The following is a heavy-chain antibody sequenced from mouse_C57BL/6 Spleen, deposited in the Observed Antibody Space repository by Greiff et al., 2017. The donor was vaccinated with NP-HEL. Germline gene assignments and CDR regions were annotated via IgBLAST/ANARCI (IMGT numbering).Heavy chain of an antibody. CDR3: ARYYGSSLYAMDY. CDR2: IDPSDSYT. V-gene: IGHV1-50*01. D-gene: IGHD1-1*01. Sequence: QVQLQQPGAELVKPGASVKLSCKASGYTFTSYWMQWVKQRPGQGLEWIGEIDPSDSYTNYNQKFKGKATLTVDTSSSTAYMQLSSLTSEDSAVYYCARYYGSSLYAMDYWGQGTSVTVSS. J-gene: IGHJ4*01. CDR1: GYTFTSYW.